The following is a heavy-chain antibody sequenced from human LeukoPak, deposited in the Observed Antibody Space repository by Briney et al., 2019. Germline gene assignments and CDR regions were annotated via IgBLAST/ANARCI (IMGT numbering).Heavy chain of an antibody. CDR2: IYSGGST. D-gene: IGHD3-10*01. CDR3: AREDYGSVSWVAGMDV. J-gene: IGHJ6*02. Sequence: PGGSLRLSCAASGFTVSSNYMSWVRQAPGKGLEWVSVIYSGGSTYYADSVKGRFTISRDNSKNTLYLQMNSLRAEDTAVYYCAREDYGSVSWVAGMDVWGQGTTVTVSS. CDR1: GFTVSSNY. V-gene: IGHV3-66*01.